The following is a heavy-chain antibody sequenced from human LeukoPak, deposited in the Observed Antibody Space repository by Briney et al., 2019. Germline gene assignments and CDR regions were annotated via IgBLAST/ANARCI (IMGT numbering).Heavy chain of an antibody. CDR1: GFTFSSYS. Sequence: GGSLRLSCAASGFTFSSYSMNWVRQAPGKGLEWVAGISYDGSSKYFGGSVKGRFTISRDNSRNTVYLQMNSLRIEDTAMYYCAKVWRDDHISGSYRGFHHWGQGTLVTVSS. CDR3: AKVWRDDHISGSYRGFHH. D-gene: IGHD3-16*02. V-gene: IGHV3-30*18. J-gene: IGHJ4*02. CDR2: ISYDGSSK.